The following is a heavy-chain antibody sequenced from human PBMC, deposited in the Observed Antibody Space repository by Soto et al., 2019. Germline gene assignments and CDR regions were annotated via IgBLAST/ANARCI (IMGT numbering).Heavy chain of an antibody. Sequence: LSLTCAVSGYSIISGYYWAWIRQPPGKGLEWIGSVYHSGTTYYNPSLKSRVTISIDTSKNQFSLKLTSVTAADTAVYYCTRSLYTSSWYAGYWGQGTLVTVSS. D-gene: IGHD6-13*01. CDR3: TRSLYTSSWYAGY. J-gene: IGHJ4*02. CDR2: VYHSGTT. V-gene: IGHV4-38-2*01. CDR1: GYSIISGYY.